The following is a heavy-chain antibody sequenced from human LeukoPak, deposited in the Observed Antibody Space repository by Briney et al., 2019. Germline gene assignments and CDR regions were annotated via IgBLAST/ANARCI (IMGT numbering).Heavy chain of an antibody. CDR2: ISGSGGST. CDR1: GFTFSSYA. V-gene: IGHV3-23*01. CDR3: AKDINWNDGFDY. D-gene: IGHD1-1*01. J-gene: IGHJ4*02. Sequence: GGSLRLSCAASGFTFSSYAMSWVRQAPGKGLEWVSAISGSGGSTYYADSVKGRFTISRDNSKNTLYLQMNSLRTEDTAVYYCAKDINWNDGFDYWGQGTLVTVSS.